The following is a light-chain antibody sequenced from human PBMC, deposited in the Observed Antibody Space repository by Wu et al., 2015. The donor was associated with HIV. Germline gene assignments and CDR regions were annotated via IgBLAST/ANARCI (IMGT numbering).Light chain of an antibody. CDR2: AAS. CDR3: HQYGTSVLT. J-gene: IGKJ4*01. V-gene: IGKV3-20*01. CDR1: QSVSSNY. Sequence: EIVLTQSPGTLSLSPGERAILSCRARQSVSSNYLAWYQQKSGQAPRLVIYAASTRATGIPDRFIGSGSGTDFTLTISKLEPEDFAVYYCHQYGTSVLTFGGGTKVEIK.